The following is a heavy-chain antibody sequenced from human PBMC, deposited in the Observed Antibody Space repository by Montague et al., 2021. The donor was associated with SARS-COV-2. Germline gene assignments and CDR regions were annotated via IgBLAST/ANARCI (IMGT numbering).Heavy chain of an antibody. Sequence: SLRLSCAASGFTVSSNYMSWVRQAPGKGLEWVSVIYSSGSTYYAXXVKGRFTISRDNSKNTLYLQMNSLRAEDTAVYYCARDRLEWSNYYYYYMDVWGKGTPVTVSS. V-gene: IGHV3-66*03. CDR3: ARDRLEWSNYYYYYMDV. CDR1: GFTVSSNY. J-gene: IGHJ6*03. CDR2: IYSSGST. D-gene: IGHD3-3*01.